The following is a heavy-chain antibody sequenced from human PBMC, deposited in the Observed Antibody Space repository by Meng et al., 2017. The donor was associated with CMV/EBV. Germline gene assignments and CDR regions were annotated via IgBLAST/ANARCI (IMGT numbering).Heavy chain of an antibody. J-gene: IGHJ5*02. Sequence: GGSLRLSCAASGFTFSSYEMNWVRQDPGKGLEWVSYISSSGSTIYYADSVKARFTISRDNAKNSLYLQMNSLRAEDTAVYYCASFSPLYCSSTSCSNNWFDPWGQGTLVTVSS. V-gene: IGHV3-48*03. CDR2: ISSSGSTI. CDR3: ASFSPLYCSSTSCSNNWFDP. D-gene: IGHD2-2*01. CDR1: GFTFSSYE.